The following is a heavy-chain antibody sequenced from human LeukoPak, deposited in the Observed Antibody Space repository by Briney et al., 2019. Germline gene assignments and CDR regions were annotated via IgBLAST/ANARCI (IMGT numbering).Heavy chain of an antibody. Sequence: GASVTVSCKASGYTFTSYGISWVRQAPGQGLEWMGWISAYNGNTNYAQKLQGRVTMTTDTSTSTAYMELRSLRSDDTAVYYCARDHVKSTYYDILTGYDYWGQGTLVTVSS. CDR3: ARDHVKSTYYDILTGYDY. CDR2: ISAYNGNT. D-gene: IGHD3-9*01. V-gene: IGHV1-18*01. J-gene: IGHJ4*02. CDR1: GYTFTSYG.